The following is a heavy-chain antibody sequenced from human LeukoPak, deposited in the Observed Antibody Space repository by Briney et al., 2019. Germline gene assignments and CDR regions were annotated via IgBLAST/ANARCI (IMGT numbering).Heavy chain of an antibody. V-gene: IGHV5-51*01. J-gene: IGHJ4*02. CDR2: IYPGDSDT. CDR3: ARLLMEQQLVLDY. Sequence: GESLKISCKGSGYSFASSWIGWVRQMPGKGLEWMGIIYPGDSDTRYSPSFQGQVTISADKSISTAYLQWSSLKASDTAMYYCARLLMEQQLVLDYWGQGTLVTVSS. CDR1: GYSFASSW. D-gene: IGHD6-13*01.